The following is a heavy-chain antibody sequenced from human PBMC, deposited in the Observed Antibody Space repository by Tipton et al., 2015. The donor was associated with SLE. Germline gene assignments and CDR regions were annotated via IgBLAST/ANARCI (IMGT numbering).Heavy chain of an antibody. CDR1: GFTFSTHA. CDR2: IWYDGTKK. CDR3: ARSGPYCSSNSCQRGLDV. V-gene: IGHV3-30*04. D-gene: IGHD2-2*01. J-gene: IGHJ6*02. Sequence: SLRLSCAASGFTFSTHAIHWVRQAPGKGLEWVAAIWYDGTKKYYAESVMGRFTISRDNSRNTMDLQMNNLRPEDRGIYYCARSGPYCSSNSCQRGLDVWGQGTTVTVS.